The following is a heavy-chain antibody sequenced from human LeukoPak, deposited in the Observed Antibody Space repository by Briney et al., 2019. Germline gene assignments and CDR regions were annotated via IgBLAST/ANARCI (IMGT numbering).Heavy chain of an antibody. CDR3: AREHYDILTGYPDYFDY. CDR1: GGSISSGSYY. CDR2: IYTSAST. D-gene: IGHD3-9*01. Sequence: SETLSLTCTVSGGSISSGSYYWSWIRQPGGKGLEWIGRIYTSASTNYNPSLKSRVTISVDTSKNQFSLKLSSVTAADTAVYYCAREHYDILTGYPDYFDYWGQGTLVTVSS. J-gene: IGHJ4*02. V-gene: IGHV4-61*02.